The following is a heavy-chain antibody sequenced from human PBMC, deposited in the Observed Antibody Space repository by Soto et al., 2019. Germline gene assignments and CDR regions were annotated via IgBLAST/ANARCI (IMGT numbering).Heavy chain of an antibody. CDR3: ARVVYYDSSGYFDY. D-gene: IGHD3-22*01. V-gene: IGHV3-30-3*01. CDR2: ISYDGSNK. J-gene: IGHJ4*02. Sequence: PGGSLRLSCAASGFTFSSYAMHWVRQAPGKGLEWVAVISYDGSNKYYADSVKGRFTISRDNSKNTLYLQMNSLRAEDTAVYYCARVVYYDSSGYFDYWGQGTLVTVSS. CDR1: GFTFSSYA.